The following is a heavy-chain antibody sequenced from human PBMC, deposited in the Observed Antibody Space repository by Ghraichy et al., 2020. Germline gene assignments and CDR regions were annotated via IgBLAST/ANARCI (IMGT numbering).Heavy chain of an antibody. J-gene: IGHJ4*02. CDR3: AWSGFNYGPFDF. Sequence: LSLKNRVTIAADTSKNQFSLKLTSVSVADTAVYYCAWSGFNYGPFDFWGQGTLVTVSS. D-gene: IGHD3-3*01. V-gene: IGHV4-39*01.